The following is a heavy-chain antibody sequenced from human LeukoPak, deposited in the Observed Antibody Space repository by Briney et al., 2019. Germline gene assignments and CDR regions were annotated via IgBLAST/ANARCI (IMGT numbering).Heavy chain of an antibody. CDR3: AREEQWLVRNWFDP. CDR1: GYTFTGYY. J-gene: IGHJ5*02. Sequence: ASVKASCKASGYTFTGYYMHWVRQAPGQGLEWMGWINPNSGGTNYAQKFQGRVTMTRDTSISTAYMELSRLRSDDTAVYYCAREEQWLVRNWFDPWGQGTLVTVSS. V-gene: IGHV1-2*02. D-gene: IGHD6-19*01. CDR2: INPNSGGT.